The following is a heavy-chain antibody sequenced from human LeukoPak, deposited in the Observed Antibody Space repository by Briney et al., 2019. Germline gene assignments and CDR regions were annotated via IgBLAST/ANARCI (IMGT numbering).Heavy chain of an antibody. CDR1: GGSISSGSYY. J-gene: IGHJ4*02. Sequence: SETLSLTCTVSGGSISSGSYYWSWIRQPPGKGLEWIGYIYYSGSTNYNPSLKSRVTISVDTSKNQFSLKLSSVTAADTAVYYCARELWFGENYFDYWGQGTLVTVSS. D-gene: IGHD3-10*01. CDR2: IYYSGST. CDR3: ARELWFGENYFDY. V-gene: IGHV4-61*01.